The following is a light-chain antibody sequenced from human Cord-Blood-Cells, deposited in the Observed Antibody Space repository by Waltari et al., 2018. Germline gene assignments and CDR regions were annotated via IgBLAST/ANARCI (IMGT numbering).Light chain of an antibody. V-gene: IGLV1-51*01. CDR2: DNN. CDR1: SPNIGNNY. J-gene: IGLJ3*02. CDR3: GTWDSSLSAGV. Sequence: QSVLTQPPSVSAAPGQKVTISCSGSSPNIGNNYVSWYQQLPGTAPKLLIYDNNKRPSGIPDRFSGYKSGTSATLSITGLQTGDEADYYCGTWDSSLSAGVFGGGTKLTVL.